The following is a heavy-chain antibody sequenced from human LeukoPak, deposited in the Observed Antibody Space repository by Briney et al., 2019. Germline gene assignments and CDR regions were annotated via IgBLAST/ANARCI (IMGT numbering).Heavy chain of an antibody. CDR2: IYYSGST. V-gene: IGHV4-59*01. D-gene: IGHD6-13*01. J-gene: IGHJ5*02. CDR3: ARGPNSSSSYCFDP. Sequence: PSETLSLTCTVSGVSISSYYWSWIRQPPGKGLEWIGYIYYSGSTNYNPSLKSRVTISVDTSKNQLSLKLSSVTAADTAVYYCARGPNSSSSYCFDPWGQGTLVTVSS. CDR1: GVSISSYY.